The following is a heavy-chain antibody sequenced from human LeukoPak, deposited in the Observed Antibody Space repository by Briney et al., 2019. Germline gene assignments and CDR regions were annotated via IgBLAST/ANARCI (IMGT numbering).Heavy chain of an antibody. CDR1: GFTLSSYW. D-gene: IGHD6-19*01. J-gene: IGHJ5*02. V-gene: IGHV3-74*01. CDR3: ARGEAVAGNWFDP. Sequence: GGSLRLSCEASGFTLSSYWMHWVRQAPGKGLVWVSRINSDGSSTSYADSVKGRFTISRDNAKNTLYLQMNSLRAEDTAVYYCARGEAVAGNWFDPWGQGTLVTVSS. CDR2: INSDGSST.